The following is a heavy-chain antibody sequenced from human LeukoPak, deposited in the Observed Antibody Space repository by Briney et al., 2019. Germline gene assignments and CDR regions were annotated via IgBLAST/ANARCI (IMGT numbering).Heavy chain of an antibody. Sequence: GRSLRLSCAASGFNFDDYAMHWVRQVPGKGLEWVSVIYSGGSTYYADSVKGRFTISRDNSKNTLYLQMNSLRAEDTAVYYCARKGNAFDFWGQGTMVTVSS. J-gene: IGHJ3*01. CDR1: GFNFDDYA. CDR3: ARKGNAFDF. D-gene: IGHD3-10*01. V-gene: IGHV3-66*01. CDR2: IYSGGST.